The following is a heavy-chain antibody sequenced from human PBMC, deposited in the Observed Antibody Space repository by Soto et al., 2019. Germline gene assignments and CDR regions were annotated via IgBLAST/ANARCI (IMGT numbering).Heavy chain of an antibody. CDR2: VASKPEGHTT. J-gene: IGHJ5*02. Sequence: EVQLVESWGDLVQPGGSLKLSCVACGYTISDTAIHWVRQAPGKGLEWVGRVASKPEGHTTTYGASVKGRFTISRDDSQNTAYLQMNSLKTEDTAVYYCNKYSASLSIPAALGPGTLVTVSS. V-gene: IGHV3-73*02. CDR3: NKYSASLSIPAA. CDR1: GYTISDTA. D-gene: IGHD1-26*01.